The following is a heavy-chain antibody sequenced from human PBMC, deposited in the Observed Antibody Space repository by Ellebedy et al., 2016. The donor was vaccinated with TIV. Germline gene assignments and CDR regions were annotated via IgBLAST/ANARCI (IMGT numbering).Heavy chain of an antibody. J-gene: IGHJ4*02. V-gene: IGHV4-39*01. Sequence: MPSETLSLTCSVSGGSVSSTRYYWAWIRQPPGKGLEYIGSVYYSGSPYYNPSFTRRVTLSADTSKNQFSLNLRTVTAADTAVYYCARTDPWQPIDDWGQGILVSVSS. CDR2: VYYSGSP. D-gene: IGHD2-21*02. CDR3: ARTDPWQPIDD. CDR1: GGSVSSTRYY.